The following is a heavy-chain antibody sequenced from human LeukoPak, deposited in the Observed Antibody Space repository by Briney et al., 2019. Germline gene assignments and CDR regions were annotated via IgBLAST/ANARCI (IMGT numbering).Heavy chain of an antibody. CDR1: GGSISSYY. V-gene: IGHV4-59*01. Sequence: SETLSLTCTVSGGSISSYYWSWIRQPPGKGLEWIGYIYYSGSTNYSPSLKSRVTISVDTSKNQFSLKPSSVTAADTAVYYCARVKRGYSYGLYYYYYYMDVWGKGTTVTVSS. CDR2: IYYSGST. J-gene: IGHJ6*03. D-gene: IGHD5-18*01. CDR3: ARVKRGYSYGLYYYYYYMDV.